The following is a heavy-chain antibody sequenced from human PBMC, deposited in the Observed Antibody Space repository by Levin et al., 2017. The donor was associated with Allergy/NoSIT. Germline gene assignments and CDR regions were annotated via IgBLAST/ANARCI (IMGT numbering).Heavy chain of an antibody. CDR1: GFTFSSYE. CDR2: ISSSGSTI. CDR3: ARQLGNFWSGYNYFAY. J-gene: IGHJ4*01. V-gene: IGHV3-48*03. D-gene: IGHD3-3*01. Sequence: GGSLRLSCAASGFTFSSYEMNWVRQAPGKGLEWVSYISSSGSTIYYADSVKGRFTISRDNAKNSLYLQMNSLRAEDTAVYYCARQLGNFWSGYNYFAYWGHGTLVTVSS.